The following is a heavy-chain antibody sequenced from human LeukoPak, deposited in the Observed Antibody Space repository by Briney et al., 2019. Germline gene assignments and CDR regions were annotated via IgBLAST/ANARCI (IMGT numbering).Heavy chain of an antibody. CDR1: GGSFSAYY. D-gene: IGHD2-2*01. CDR2: INHSGST. J-gene: IGHJ4*02. Sequence: SETLSLTCAVYGGSFSAYYWNWIRQPPEKGLEWIGEINHSGSTNCNPSLKSRVTISVDTSKNQFSLNLTSVTAADTAVYYCARGWDIVVVPAAHFFDYWGQGTLVTVSS. V-gene: IGHV4-34*01. CDR3: ARGWDIVVVPAAHFFDY.